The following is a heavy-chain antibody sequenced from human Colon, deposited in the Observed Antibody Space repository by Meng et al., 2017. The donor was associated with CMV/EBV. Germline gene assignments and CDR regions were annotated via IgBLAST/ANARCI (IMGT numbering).Heavy chain of an antibody. J-gene: IGHJ4*02. CDR1: GFIFGGYG. Sequence: GESLKISCAASGFIFGGYGMSWVRQAPGKGLEWVSGLNWNGDATGYADSVKGRFTIFRDNAKNFLYLLMNSLRVEDTALYYCAREGYCSSSTCYEASSPDFWSQGIQVTVSS. CDR3: AREGYCSSSTCYEASSPDF. D-gene: IGHD2-2*01. CDR2: LNWNGDAT. V-gene: IGHV3-20*04.